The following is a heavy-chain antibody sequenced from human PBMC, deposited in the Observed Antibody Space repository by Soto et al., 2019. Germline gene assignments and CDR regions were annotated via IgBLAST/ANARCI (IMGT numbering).Heavy chain of an antibody. D-gene: IGHD3-3*01. CDR2: INHSGST. CDR3: ARGLYYDFWSGYYTRRWFDP. V-gene: IGHV4-34*01. CDR1: GGSFSGYY. Sequence: QVQLQQWGAGLLKPSETLSLTCAVYGGSFSGYYWSWIRQPPGKGLEWIGEINHSGSTNYNPSLKSRVTISVDTSKNHFSLKLSSVTAADTAVYYCARGLYYDFWSGYYTRRWFDPWGQGTLVTVSS. J-gene: IGHJ5*02.